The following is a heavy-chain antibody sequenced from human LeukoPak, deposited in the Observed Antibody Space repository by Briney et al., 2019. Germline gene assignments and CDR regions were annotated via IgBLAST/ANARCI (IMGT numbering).Heavy chain of an antibody. D-gene: IGHD2-15*01. Sequence: SETLSLTCTVSGGPISSYYWSWIRQPAGKGLEWIGRIYSSGSTNYNPCLKSRVTMSADTSKNQFSLKLSSVTAADTGVYYCAREKARYCSGGSCYGTWAFDIWGQGTMVTVSS. CDR2: IYSSGST. V-gene: IGHV4-4*07. CDR3: AREKARYCSGGSCYGTWAFDI. J-gene: IGHJ3*02. CDR1: GGPISSYY.